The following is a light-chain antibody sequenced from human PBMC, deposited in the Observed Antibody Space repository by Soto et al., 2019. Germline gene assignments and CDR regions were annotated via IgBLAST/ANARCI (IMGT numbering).Light chain of an antibody. Sequence: SYELTQPPSVAVAPGQTARITCGGNNIGSKSVHWYQQKPGQAPVLVVYDDSDRPSGSPERFSGSNSGNTATLTISRVEAGDEADYYFQVWDSSSDHLVFGGGTKVTVL. CDR2: DDS. J-gene: IGLJ2*01. CDR1: NIGSKS. V-gene: IGLV3-21*02. CDR3: QVWDSSSDHLV.